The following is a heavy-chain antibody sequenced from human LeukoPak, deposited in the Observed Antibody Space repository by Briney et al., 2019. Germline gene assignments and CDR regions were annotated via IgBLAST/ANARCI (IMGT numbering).Heavy chain of an antibody. CDR2: IRSKTFGGTT. Sequence: LSLTCAVYGGSFSGYYWTWIRQPPGKGLEWAAFIRSKTFGGTTEYAASVEGRFTISRDDSKSIAYLQMNSLKTEDTAVYYCTRYSGRTDYWGQGTLVTVSS. V-gene: IGHV3-49*03. CDR3: TRYSGRTDY. CDR1: GGSFSGYY. D-gene: IGHD5-18*01. J-gene: IGHJ4*02.